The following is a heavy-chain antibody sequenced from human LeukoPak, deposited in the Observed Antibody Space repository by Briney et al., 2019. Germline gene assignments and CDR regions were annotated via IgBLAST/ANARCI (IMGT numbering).Heavy chain of an antibody. CDR1: GVSISSYY. V-gene: IGHV4-59*12. J-gene: IGHJ4*02. D-gene: IGHD5-18*01. CDR2: IYYSGST. CDR3: ARDRTGRNTAQDDY. Sequence: PSETLSLTCTVSGVSISSYYWSWLRQPPGKGLEWVGYIYYSGSTNYNPSLKSRVTISGDTSKNQFSLKLTSVTAAHTAVYYCARDRTGRNTAQDDYWGQGTLVTVSS.